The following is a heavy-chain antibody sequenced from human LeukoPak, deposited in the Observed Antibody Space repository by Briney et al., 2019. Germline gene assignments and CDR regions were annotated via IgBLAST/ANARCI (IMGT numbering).Heavy chain of an antibody. CDR3: AIKGYYSGGSCYSFDC. CDR2: IIPIHGIA. J-gene: IGHJ4*02. CDR1: VGTFINYA. D-gene: IGHD2-15*01. Sequence: SLTVSCKASVGTFINYAICWVRQAPGQGREWMGRIIPIHGIANYAQKWQSRVTISADKSTSSAYVELSSLRSDDTPVSYCAIKGYYSGGSCYSFDCWGQGTLVTVSS. V-gene: IGHV1-69*04.